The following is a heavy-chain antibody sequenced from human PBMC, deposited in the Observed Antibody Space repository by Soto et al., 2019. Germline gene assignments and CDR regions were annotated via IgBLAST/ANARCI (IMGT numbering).Heavy chain of an antibody. CDR3: AKGETYDFWSGYHPGY. Sequence: GGSLRLSCAASGFTFSSYAMSWVRQAPGKGLEWVSAISGSGGSTYYADSVKGRFTISRDNSKNTLYLQMNSLRAEDTAVYYCAKGETYDFWSGYHPGYWGQGTPVTVSS. V-gene: IGHV3-23*01. J-gene: IGHJ4*02. D-gene: IGHD3-3*01. CDR1: GFTFSSYA. CDR2: ISGSGGST.